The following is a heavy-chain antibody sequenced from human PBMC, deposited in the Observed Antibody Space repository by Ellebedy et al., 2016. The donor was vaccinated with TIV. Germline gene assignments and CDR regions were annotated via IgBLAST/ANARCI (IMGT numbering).Heavy chain of an antibody. CDR3: ARAVIGKEDFDY. V-gene: IGHV3-74*01. J-gene: IGHJ4*02. CDR2: IKNDGRNT. Sequence: PGGSLRLSCAASGFTCSNYWMHWVRQAPGKGLMWVSRIKNDGRNTTYADSVKGRFTISRDNAKNTLYLQMNSLTTEDTAVYYCARAVIGKEDFDYWGQGSLVSVSS. CDR1: GFTCSNYW. D-gene: IGHD3-10*01.